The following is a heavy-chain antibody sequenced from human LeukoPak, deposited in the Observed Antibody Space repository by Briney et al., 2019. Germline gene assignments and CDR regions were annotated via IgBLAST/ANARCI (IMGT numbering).Heavy chain of an antibody. Sequence: GGSLRLSCAASGFTFSTYTIHWVRQAPGKGLEWVAVISYDGSNKYYADSVKGRFTLSRDNSKDTLYLQMDSLRAGDTAVYSCARGYCSSTACPPCDYWGQGTLVTVSS. J-gene: IGHJ4*02. D-gene: IGHD2-2*01. V-gene: IGHV3-30*04. CDR1: GFTFSTYT. CDR2: ISYDGSNK. CDR3: ARGYCSSTACPPCDY.